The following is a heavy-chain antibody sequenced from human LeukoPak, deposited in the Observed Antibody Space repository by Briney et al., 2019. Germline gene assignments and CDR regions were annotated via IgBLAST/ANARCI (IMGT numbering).Heavy chain of an antibody. CDR1: GYTFTSYD. V-gene: IGHV1-8*01. Sequence: ASVKVSCKASGYTFTSYDINWVRQATGQGLEWMGWMNPNSGNTGYAQKFQGRVTMTRNTSISTAYMGLSSLRSEDTAVYYCAREVVPAAMPDTAMANLDYYGMDVWGQGTTVTVSS. CDR2: MNPNSGNT. CDR3: AREVVPAAMPDTAMANLDYYGMDV. J-gene: IGHJ6*02. D-gene: IGHD2-2*01.